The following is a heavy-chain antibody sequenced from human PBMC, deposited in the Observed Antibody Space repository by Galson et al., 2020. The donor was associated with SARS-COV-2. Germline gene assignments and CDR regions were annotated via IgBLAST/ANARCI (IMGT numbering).Heavy chain of an antibody. CDR1: GFTFSDYY. D-gene: IGHD5-12*01. J-gene: IGHJ4*02. CDR2: ISSSGSTI. Sequence: GGSLRLSCAASGFTFSDYYMSWTRQAQGKALEWVSYISSSGSTIYYADSVKGRFTISRDNAKNSLYLQMNSLRAEDTAVYYCARDRRVDIVATLDFDYWGQGTLVTVSS. CDR3: ARDRRVDIVATLDFDY. V-gene: IGHV3-11*01.